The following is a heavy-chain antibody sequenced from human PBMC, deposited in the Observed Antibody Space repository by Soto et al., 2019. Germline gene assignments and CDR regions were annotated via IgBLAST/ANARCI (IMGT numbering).Heavy chain of an antibody. J-gene: IGHJ4*02. CDR2: SIPVFGTA. D-gene: IGHD6-13*01. CDR3: AIPLPKQQLVRGAFDH. CDR1: GGTFRNYA. Sequence: QVQLVQSGAEVRKPGSSVKLYCKTSGGTFRNYAINWVRHAPGQGLEWMGGSIPVFGTANYAQTFQGRLTITADESTSKAYMELSRLRSEDTAGYYCAIPLPKQQLVRGAFDHWGQGTLVTVAS. V-gene: IGHV1-69*01.